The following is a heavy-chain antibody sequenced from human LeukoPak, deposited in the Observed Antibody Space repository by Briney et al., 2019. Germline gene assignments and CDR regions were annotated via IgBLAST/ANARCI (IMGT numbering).Heavy chain of an antibody. CDR1: GGSINSHY. J-gene: IGHJ4*02. CDR2: IYARGSA. CDR3: ARDRMGATPDY. D-gene: IGHD1-26*01. Sequence: SETLSLTCSVSGGSINSHYLSGIRQPAGKGLEWIGRIYARGSADYNPSLKSRVTMSVDTSKNQFSLKLTSVTAADTAVYYCARDRMGATPDYWGQGALVTVSS. V-gene: IGHV4-4*07.